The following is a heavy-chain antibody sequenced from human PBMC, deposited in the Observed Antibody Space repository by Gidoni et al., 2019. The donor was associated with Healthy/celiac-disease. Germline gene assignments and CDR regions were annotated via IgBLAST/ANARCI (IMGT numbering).Heavy chain of an antibody. D-gene: IGHD3-16*02. CDR2: ISSSSSTI. V-gene: IGHV3-48*02. CDR3: ARASPYYDYVWGSYRSTNGAFDY. Sequence: EVQLVESGGGLVQPGGSLRRSCAASGFTFSSYSMNWVRQAPGKGLEWVSYISSSSSTIYYAASVKGRFTISIDNSKNSLYLQMYSLRDEDTAVYYCARASPYYDYVWGSYRSTNGAFDYWGQGTLVTVSS. CDR1: GFTFSSYS. J-gene: IGHJ4*02.